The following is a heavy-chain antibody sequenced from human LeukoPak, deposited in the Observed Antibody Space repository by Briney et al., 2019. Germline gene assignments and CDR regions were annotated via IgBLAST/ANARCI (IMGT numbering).Heavy chain of an antibody. CDR3: ARFVGATLDAFDI. D-gene: IGHD1-26*01. Sequence: SETLSLTCAVYGGSFSGYYWTWIRQPPGKGLEWIGEINHSGSTNYNPSLKSRVTISVDTSKNQFSLKLSSVTAADTAVYYCARFVGATLDAFDIWGQGTMVTVSS. V-gene: IGHV4-34*01. CDR1: GGSFSGYY. J-gene: IGHJ3*02. CDR2: INHSGST.